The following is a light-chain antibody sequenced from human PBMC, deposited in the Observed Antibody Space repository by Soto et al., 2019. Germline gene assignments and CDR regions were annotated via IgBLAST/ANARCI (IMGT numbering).Light chain of an antibody. CDR2: AAS. Sequence: EIQMTQSPSSLSASVGDRVTITCRASQSISSYLNWYQQKPGKAPKLLIYAASSLQSWVPSRFTGSGSGTDFTLTISSLQPEDFATYYCQQSYTSWWTFGQGTRWIS. CDR1: QSISSY. J-gene: IGKJ1*01. CDR3: QQSYTSWWT. V-gene: IGKV1-39*01.